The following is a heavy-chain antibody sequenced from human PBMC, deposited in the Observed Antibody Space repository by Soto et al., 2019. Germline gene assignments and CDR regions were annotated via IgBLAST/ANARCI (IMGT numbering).Heavy chain of an antibody. CDR3: ARDHPRGSGSYYDETQAQTTDY. CDR1: GFTFSSYA. D-gene: IGHD3-10*01. J-gene: IGHJ4*02. V-gene: IGHV3-30-3*01. Sequence: QVQLVESGGGVVQPGRSLRLSCAASGFTFSSYAMHWVRQAPGKGLEWVAVISYDGSNKYYADSVKGRFTISRDNSKNTLCLQMNSLRAEDTAVYYCARDHPRGSGSYYDETQAQTTDYWGQGTLVTVSS. CDR2: ISYDGSNK.